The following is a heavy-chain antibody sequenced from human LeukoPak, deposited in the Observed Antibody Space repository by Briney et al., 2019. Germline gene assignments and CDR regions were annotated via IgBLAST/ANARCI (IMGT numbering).Heavy chain of an antibody. CDR2: INPSGGST. Sequence: ASVKVSRKASGYTFTSYYMHWVRQAPGQGLEWMGIINPSGGSTSYAQKFQGRVTMTRDTSTSTVYMELSSLRSEDTAVYYCAIQQWWAAKSFDYWGQGTLVTVSS. CDR3: AIQQWWAAKSFDY. D-gene: IGHD2-15*01. V-gene: IGHV1-46*01. J-gene: IGHJ4*02. CDR1: GYTFTSYY.